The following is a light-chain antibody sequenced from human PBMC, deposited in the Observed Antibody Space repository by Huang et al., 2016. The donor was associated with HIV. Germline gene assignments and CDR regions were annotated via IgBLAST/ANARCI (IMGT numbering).Light chain of an antibody. J-gene: IGKJ1*01. Sequence: DVVLTQSPLSLPVTLGQPASISCRSSQSLVHSDGNTYLNWVQQRPGKSPRRLIYTVSNRDSGVPDRFSGSGSGTDFTLEISRVEAEDVGVYYCMQNTHWPPTFGQGTKVEIK. CDR3: MQNTHWPPT. CDR1: QSLVHSDGNTY. CDR2: TVS. V-gene: IGKV2-30*02.